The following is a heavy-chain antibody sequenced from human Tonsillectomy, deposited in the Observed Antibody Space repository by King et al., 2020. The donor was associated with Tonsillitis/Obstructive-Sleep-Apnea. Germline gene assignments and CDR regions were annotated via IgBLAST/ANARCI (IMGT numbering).Heavy chain of an antibody. V-gene: IGHV4-59*01. D-gene: IGHD5-18*01. Sequence: QVQLQESGPGLVKPSETLSLTCTVSGGSISSYYWSWIRRPPGKGLEWIGYIYDSGSTNYNPSLKSRVTISVDTSKNQFSLKLRSVTAADTAVYYCARDYRYGPYDAFDIWGQGTMVTVSS. CDR3: ARDYRYGPYDAFDI. CDR1: GGSISSYY. J-gene: IGHJ3*02. CDR2: IYDSGST.